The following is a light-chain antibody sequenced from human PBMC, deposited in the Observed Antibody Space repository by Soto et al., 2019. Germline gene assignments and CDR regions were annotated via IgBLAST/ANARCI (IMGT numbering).Light chain of an antibody. J-gene: IGKJ4*01. Sequence: EIVLTQSPGTLSLSPGERATLSCRASQSVSSSFLAWYQQKPGQAPRLLIYGASSRATGIPDRFTGSGSGTDFTLTFSRLETEDFAVYYCQQYGSSPLTFGGGTKV. V-gene: IGKV3-20*01. CDR3: QQYGSSPLT. CDR2: GAS. CDR1: QSVSSSF.